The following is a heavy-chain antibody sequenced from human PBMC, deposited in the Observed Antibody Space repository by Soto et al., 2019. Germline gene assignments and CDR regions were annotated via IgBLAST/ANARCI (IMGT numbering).Heavy chain of an antibody. V-gene: IGHV4-34*01. CDR2: INHSGST. J-gene: IGHJ6*02. CDR1: GGSFSGYY. Sequence: SETLSLTCAVYGGSFSGYYWSWIRQPPGKGLEWIGEINHSGSTNYNPSLKSRVTISVDTSKNQFSLKLSSVTAADTAVYYCARRNSYGSFYYYYYGMDVWGQGTTVTVSS. CDR3: ARRNSYGSFYYYYYGMDV. D-gene: IGHD5-18*01.